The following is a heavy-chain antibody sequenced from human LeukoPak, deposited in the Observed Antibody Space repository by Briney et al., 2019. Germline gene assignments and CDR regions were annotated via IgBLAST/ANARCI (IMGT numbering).Heavy chain of an antibody. J-gene: IGHJ4*02. CDR1: GGSFSGYY. V-gene: IGHV4-34*01. Sequence: SETLSLTCAVYGGSFSGYYWSWIRQPPGKGLEWIGEINHSGSTNYNPSLKSRVTISVDTSKNQFSLKLNSVTAADTAVYYCARAGGYRPAAADLDYWGQGTLVTVSS. D-gene: IGHD6-13*01. CDR3: ARAGGYRPAAADLDY. CDR2: INHSGST.